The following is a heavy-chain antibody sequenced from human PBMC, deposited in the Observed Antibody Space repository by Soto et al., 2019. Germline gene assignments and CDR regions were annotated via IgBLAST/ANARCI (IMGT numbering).Heavy chain of an antibody. CDR3: ARDLGFSSSGWYVDY. CDR2: IYHSGSS. D-gene: IGHD6-19*01. J-gene: IGHJ4*02. V-gene: IGHV4-4*02. CDR1: GGSISSSNW. Sequence: SETLSLTCAVSGGSISSSNWWSWVRQPPGKGLEWIGEIYHSGSSNYNPSLKSRVTISVDKSKNQFSLKLSSVTAADTAVYYCARDLGFSSSGWYVDYWGQGTLVTVSS.